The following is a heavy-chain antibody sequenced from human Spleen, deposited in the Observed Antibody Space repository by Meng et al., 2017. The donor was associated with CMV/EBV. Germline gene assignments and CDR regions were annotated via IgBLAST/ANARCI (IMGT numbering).Heavy chain of an antibody. Sequence: ASVKVSCKVSGHTVTELSMHWVRQAPGKGLEWMGWISAYNGNTKYAQKFQGRVTMTTDTSTSTAYMELRSLRSDDTAVYYCARDRGFLTTNWFDPWGQGTLVTVSS. V-gene: IGHV1-18*01. CDR3: ARDRGFLTTNWFDP. J-gene: IGHJ5*02. CDR2: ISAYNGNT. CDR1: GHTVTELS. D-gene: IGHD3-10*01.